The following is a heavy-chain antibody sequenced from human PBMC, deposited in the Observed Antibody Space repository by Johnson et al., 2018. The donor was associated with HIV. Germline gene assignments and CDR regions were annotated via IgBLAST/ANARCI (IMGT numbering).Heavy chain of an antibody. Sequence: QVQLVESGGGLVKPGGSLRLSCAASGFTFSDYYMSWIRQAPGKGLAWVSYISSSGSTIYYADLVKGRFTISRDNAKNSLYLQMTSLRAEDTAVYYCARDTAMVHDAFDIWGQGTMVTVSS. J-gene: IGHJ3*02. V-gene: IGHV3-11*01. CDR2: ISSSGSTI. CDR1: GFTFSDYY. CDR3: ARDTAMVHDAFDI. D-gene: IGHD5-18*01.